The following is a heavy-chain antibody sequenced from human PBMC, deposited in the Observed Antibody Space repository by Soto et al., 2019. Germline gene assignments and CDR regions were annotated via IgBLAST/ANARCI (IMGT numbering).Heavy chain of an antibody. CDR3: ARDRNLRDDFWSGYSIHNLGNYGMDV. J-gene: IGHJ6*02. Sequence: EVQLVESGGGLVKPGGSLRLSCAASGFTFSSYSMNWVRQAPGKGLEWVSSISSSSSYIYYADSVKGRFTISRDNAKNSLYLQMNSLRAEDTAVYYCARDRNLRDDFWSGYSIHNLGNYGMDVWGQGTTVTVSS. D-gene: IGHD3-3*01. CDR2: ISSSSSYI. V-gene: IGHV3-21*01. CDR1: GFTFSSYS.